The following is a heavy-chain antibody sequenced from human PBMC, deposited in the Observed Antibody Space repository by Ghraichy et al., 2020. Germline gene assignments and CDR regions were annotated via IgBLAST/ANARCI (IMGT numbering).Heavy chain of an antibody. D-gene: IGHD4-17*01. CDR2: ISTSDFT. Sequence: GGSLRLSCVASGFAFSDQYMSWIRQAPGKGLEWVSDISTSDFTNYADSVKGRFTISRDNAKNSLYLQMNSLRAEDTAVYYCALYRDYVGGMRRFDPWGQGTLVTVYS. V-gene: IGHV3-11*06. CDR1: GFAFSDQY. J-gene: IGHJ5*02. CDR3: ALYRDYVGGMRRFDP.